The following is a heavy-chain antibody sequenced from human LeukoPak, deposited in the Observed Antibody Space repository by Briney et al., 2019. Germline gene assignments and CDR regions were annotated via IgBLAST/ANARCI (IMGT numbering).Heavy chain of an antibody. D-gene: IGHD2-2*01. J-gene: IGHJ5*02. CDR2: VYHSGST. Sequence: SGTLSLTCAVSGDSISTNHWWSWVRQPPGKGLEWIGEVYHSGSTYYNPSLKSRVTISVDTSKNQFSLKLSSVTAADTAVYYCARADGVVVPARNGWFDPWGQGTLVTVSS. CDR1: GDSISTNHW. V-gene: IGHV4-4*02. CDR3: ARADGVVVPARNGWFDP.